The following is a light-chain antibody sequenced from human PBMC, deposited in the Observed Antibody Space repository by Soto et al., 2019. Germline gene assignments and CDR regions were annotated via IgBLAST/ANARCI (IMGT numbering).Light chain of an antibody. CDR2: EVS. V-gene: IGKV2D-29*01. CDR3: LQSLQLWT. Sequence: DIVMTQTPLSLSVTPGQPAPISCKSSQSLLPSDGKTYLYWYLQKPGQPPQLRLYEVSNRFSVVTGRVSGGGSGTDFTLKISRVEAGDVGVYYCLQSLQLWTFGQGNKVAIK. CDR1: QSLLPSDGKTY. J-gene: IGKJ1*01.